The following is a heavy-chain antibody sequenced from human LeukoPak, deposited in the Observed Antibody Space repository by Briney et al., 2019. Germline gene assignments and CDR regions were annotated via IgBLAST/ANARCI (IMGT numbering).Heavy chain of an antibody. CDR1: GFTFSSNA. CDR3: ARARPSMWIDY. J-gene: IGHJ4*02. Sequence: GGSLRLSCAASGFTFSSNAMSWVRQAPGKGLEWVSVISGSGGSTYYADSVKGRFTISRDSSKNTLYLQMNSLRPEDTAVYYCARARPSMWIDYWGQGTLVTVSS. V-gene: IGHV3-23*01. D-gene: IGHD5-12*01. CDR2: ISGSGGST.